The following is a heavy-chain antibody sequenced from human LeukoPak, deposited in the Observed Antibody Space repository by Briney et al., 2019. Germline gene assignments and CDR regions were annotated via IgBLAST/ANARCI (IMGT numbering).Heavy chain of an antibody. V-gene: IGHV3-23*01. Sequence: GGSLRLSCAASGFTFSSYGMSWVRQAPGKGLEWVSGISGSGSGTYYADSVKGRFTISRDNSKNALHLQMNSLRAEDTAVYYCATHGSAHYYMDVWGKGTTVTISS. CDR2: ISGSGSGT. CDR3: ATHGSAHYYMDV. CDR1: GFTFSSYG. D-gene: IGHD2-2*03. J-gene: IGHJ6*03.